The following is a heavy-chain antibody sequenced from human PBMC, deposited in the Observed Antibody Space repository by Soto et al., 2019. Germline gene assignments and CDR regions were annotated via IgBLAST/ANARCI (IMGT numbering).Heavy chain of an antibody. CDR1: GGTFSSYA. CDR2: IIPIFGTA. V-gene: IGHV1-69*13. CDR3: ARIAVAGTFWFDP. Sequence: GASVKVSCKASGGTFSSYAISWVRQAPGQGLEWMGGIIPIFGTANYAQKFQGRVTITAGESTSTAYMELSSLRSEDTAVYYCARIAVAGTFWFDPWGQGTLVTVSS. J-gene: IGHJ5*02. D-gene: IGHD6-19*01.